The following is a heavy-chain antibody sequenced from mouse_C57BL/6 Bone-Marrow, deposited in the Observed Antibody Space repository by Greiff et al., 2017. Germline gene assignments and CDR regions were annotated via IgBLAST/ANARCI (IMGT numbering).Heavy chain of an antibody. D-gene: IGHD2-1*01. J-gene: IGHJ3*01. CDR2: IWGGGST. V-gene: IGHV2-9*01. Sequence: VQLVESGPGLVAPSQSLSITCTVSGFSLTSYGVDWVRQPPGKGLEWLGVIWGGGSTTYNSALMSRLSISKDNSKSQVFLKMNSLQTDDTAMYYCAKQEGWGGNYGGVFAYWGQGTLVTVSA. CDR1: GFSLTSYG. CDR3: AKQEGWGGNYGGVFAY.